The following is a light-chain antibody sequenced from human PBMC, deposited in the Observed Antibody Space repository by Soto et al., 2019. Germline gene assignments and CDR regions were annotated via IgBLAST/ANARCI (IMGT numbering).Light chain of an antibody. CDR1: QSLSNNY. CDR2: GAS. CDR3: QQYGSSPVT. J-gene: IGKJ4*01. Sequence: EIVLTQSPGTLSLSPGERATLSCRASQSLSNNYLAWYQQIPGQAPRLLIYGASVRATGIPDRFSGSGSGTDFTLTISRLEPEDFAVYFCQQYGSSPVTFCGGTKVEIK. V-gene: IGKV3-20*01.